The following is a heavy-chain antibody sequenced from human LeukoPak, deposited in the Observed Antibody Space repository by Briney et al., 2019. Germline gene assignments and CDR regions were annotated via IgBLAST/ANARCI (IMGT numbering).Heavy chain of an antibody. CDR1: GGSISSYY. D-gene: IGHD2-2*01. CDR2: IYYSGST. J-gene: IGHJ4*02. V-gene: IGHV4-59*12. CDR3: AKEGCSSSTCSQGLDY. Sequence: PSEALSPTCTVSGGSISSYYWSWIRQPPGKGLEWIGYIYYSGSTNYNPSLKSRVTISVDTSKNQFSLKLSSVTAADTAVYYCAKEGCSSSTCSQGLDYWGQGTLVTVSS.